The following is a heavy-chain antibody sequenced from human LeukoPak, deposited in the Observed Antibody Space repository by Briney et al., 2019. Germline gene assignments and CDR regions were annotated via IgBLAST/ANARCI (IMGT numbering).Heavy chain of an antibody. J-gene: IGHJ4*02. V-gene: IGHV3-21*01. CDR1: GFTFSSYT. Sequence: GGSLRLSCGGSGFTFSSYTMNWVRQAPGKGLEWVASISSSATYIYYADSVRGRFTISRDGAKKSVFLHMNSLRAEDTAVYFCATWDDYGDFVAFEYWGQGTLVTVSS. CDR3: ATWDDYGDFVAFEY. CDR2: ISSSATYI. D-gene: IGHD4-17*01.